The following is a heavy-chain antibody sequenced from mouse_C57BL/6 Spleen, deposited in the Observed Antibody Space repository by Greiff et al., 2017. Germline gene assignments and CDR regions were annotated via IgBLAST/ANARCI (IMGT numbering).Heavy chain of an antibody. Sequence: VQLQQPGTELVKPGASVKLSCKASGYTFPSYWMHWVKQRPGQGLEWIGNINPSNGGTNYNEKFKSKATLTVDKSYSTAYMQLSSLTSEDSAVYYCAREDGNYPAWFAYWGQGTLVTVSA. CDR1: GYTFPSYW. J-gene: IGHJ3*01. D-gene: IGHD2-1*01. CDR2: INPSNGGT. CDR3: AREDGNYPAWFAY. V-gene: IGHV1-53*01.